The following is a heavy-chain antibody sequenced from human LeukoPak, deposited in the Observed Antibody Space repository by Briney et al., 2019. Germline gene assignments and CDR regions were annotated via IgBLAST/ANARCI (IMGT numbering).Heavy chain of an antibody. CDR1: GITFGYNW. V-gene: IGHV3-74*01. J-gene: IGHJ5*02. CDR2: INSDGGGA. CDR3: ARDVPHNWFDT. Sequence: GGSLRLSCAASGITFGYNWMHWVRQGPGKGLVWISRINSDGGGAIYADSVKGRFTVSRDNAKNTLYLQMNSLRAEDTAVYYCARDVPHNWFDTWGQGTLVTVSS.